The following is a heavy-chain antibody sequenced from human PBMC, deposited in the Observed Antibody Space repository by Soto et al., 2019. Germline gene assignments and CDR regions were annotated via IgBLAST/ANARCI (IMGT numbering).Heavy chain of an antibody. Sequence: QVQLVQSGAEVKKPGASVKVSCKASGYTFTSYGISWVRQAPGQGLEWMGWINTNTGNPTYAQGFPGRFVFSLDTSVSTAYLQICSLKAEDTAVYYCAREAAAAGTTFDYWGQGTLVTVSS. CDR2: INTNTGNP. CDR1: GYTFTSYG. V-gene: IGHV7-4-1*01. CDR3: AREAAAAGTTFDY. J-gene: IGHJ4*02. D-gene: IGHD6-13*01.